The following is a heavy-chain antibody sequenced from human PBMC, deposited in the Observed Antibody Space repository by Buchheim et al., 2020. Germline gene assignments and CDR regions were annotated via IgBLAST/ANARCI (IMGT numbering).Heavy chain of an antibody. V-gene: IGHV3-30*02. J-gene: IGHJ5*02. CDR1: GLTFSSYG. CDR2: IRPDGSNK. Sequence: QVQLVESGGDVVQPGRSLRLSCAASGLTFSSYGMHWVRQAPGKGPEWVAFIRPDGSNKYYLDSLKGRFTVSRDNSKNTLYLQMNSLRAEDTAVYYCARTGLTRNWFDPWGQGAL. CDR3: ARTGLTRNWFDP. D-gene: IGHD1-14*01.